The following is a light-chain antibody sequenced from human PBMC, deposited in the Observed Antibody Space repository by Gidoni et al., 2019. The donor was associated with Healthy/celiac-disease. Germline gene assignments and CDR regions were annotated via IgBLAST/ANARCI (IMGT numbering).Light chain of an antibody. J-gene: IGKJ1*01. CDR2: AAS. V-gene: IGKV1-27*01. CDR3: QKYNSAPWT. Sequence: DIQMTQSPSSLSASVGDRVTITSRASQGISNYLAWYQQKPGKVPKLLIYAASTLQSGVPSRFSGSGSGTDFTLTISSLKPEDVATYYCQKYNSAPWTFGQGTKVEIK. CDR1: QGISNY.